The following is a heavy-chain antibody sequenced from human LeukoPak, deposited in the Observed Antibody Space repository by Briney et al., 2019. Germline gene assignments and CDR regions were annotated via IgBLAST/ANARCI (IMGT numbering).Heavy chain of an antibody. CDR3: ARDYMIAVAGTTLGY. D-gene: IGHD6-19*01. Sequence: GASVKVSCKASGYTFTGYYMHWVRQAPGQGLEWMGWINPNSGGTNYAQKFQGRVTMTTDTSTSTAYMELRSLRSGDTAVYYCARDYMIAVAGTTLGYWGQGTLVTVSS. J-gene: IGHJ4*02. V-gene: IGHV1-2*02. CDR2: INPNSGGT. CDR1: GYTFTGYY.